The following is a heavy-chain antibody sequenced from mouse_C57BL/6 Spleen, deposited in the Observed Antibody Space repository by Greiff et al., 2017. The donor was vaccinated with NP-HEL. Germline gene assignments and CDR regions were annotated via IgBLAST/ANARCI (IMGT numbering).Heavy chain of an antibody. Sequence: QVQLQQPGAELVRPGSSVKLSCKASGYTFTSYWMDWVKQRPGQGLEWIGNIYPSDSETHYNQKFKNKATLTVDKSSSTAYMQLSSLTSEDSAVYYCARRWLTRGAWFAYWGKGTLVTVSA. D-gene: IGHD1-1*02. CDR2: IYPSDSET. J-gene: IGHJ3*01. CDR3: ARRWLTRGAWFAY. CDR1: GYTFTSYW. V-gene: IGHV1-61*01.